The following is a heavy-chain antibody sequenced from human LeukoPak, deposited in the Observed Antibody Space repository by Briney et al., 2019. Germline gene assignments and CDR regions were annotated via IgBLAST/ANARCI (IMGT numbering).Heavy chain of an antibody. CDR1: GFTFSIYS. D-gene: IGHD5-24*01. CDR2: IRSSSSYI. J-gene: IGHJ4*02. CDR3: ARKSASRNYPLDY. V-gene: IGHV3-21*04. Sequence: GGSLRLSCAASGFTFSIYSMNWVRQAPGKGLEWVSSIRSSSSYIYYADSVKGRFTISRDNGRNTVFLQMSSLRAEDTALYYCARKSASRNYPLDYWGQGTLVTVSS.